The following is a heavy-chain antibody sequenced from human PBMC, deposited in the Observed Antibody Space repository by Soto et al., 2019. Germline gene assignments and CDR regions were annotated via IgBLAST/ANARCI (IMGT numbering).Heavy chain of an antibody. CDR1: GFTFSSYT. Sequence: EVQLVDSGGGLVKPGGSLRLSCAASGFTFSSYTMNWVRQAPGKGLEWVSSVSSSSTYIYYADSVKGRFTISRDNAKNSLYLQRNSLRAEDTAIYYCARGSHSTTWYGGQFDYWGQGTLVTVSS. J-gene: IGHJ4*02. V-gene: IGHV3-21*01. CDR3: ARGSHSTTWYGGQFDY. D-gene: IGHD6-13*01. CDR2: VSSSSTYI.